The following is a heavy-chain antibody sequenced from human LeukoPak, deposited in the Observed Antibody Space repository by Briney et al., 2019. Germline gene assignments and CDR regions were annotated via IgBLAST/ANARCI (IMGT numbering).Heavy chain of an antibody. CDR2: IYTSGST. CDR1: GGSISSYY. J-gene: IGHJ4*02. CDR3: ARAKRYSGYDYPDY. D-gene: IGHD5-12*01. Sequence: PETLSLTCTVSGGSISSYYWSWIRQPAGKGLEWIGRIYTSGSTNYNPSLKSRVTMSVDTSKNQFSLKLSSVTAADTAVYYCARAKRYSGYDYPDYWGQGTLVTVSS. V-gene: IGHV4-4*07.